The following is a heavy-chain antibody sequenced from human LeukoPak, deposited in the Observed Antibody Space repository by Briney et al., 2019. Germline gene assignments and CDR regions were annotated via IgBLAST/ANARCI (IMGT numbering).Heavy chain of an antibody. CDR3: ARNKYYYDISCYGMDV. J-gene: IGHJ6*02. CDR2: LYGDDNT. D-gene: IGHD3-22*01. V-gene: IGHV3-53*01. Sequence: GGSLRLSCAASGFTVAGNYMTWVRQGPGEGLEWVSVLYGDDNTYYSDPVKGRFTISRDNFKNTIYLQMNSLRAEDTAVCYCARNKYYYDISCYGMDVWGQGTAVTVSS. CDR1: GFTVAGNY.